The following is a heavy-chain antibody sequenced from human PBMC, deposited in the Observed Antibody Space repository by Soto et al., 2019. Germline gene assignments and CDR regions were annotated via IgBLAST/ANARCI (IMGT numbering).Heavy chain of an antibody. CDR2: IDSSGSAI. Sequence: QVQLVESGGGLVKPGGSLRLSCVASGFTFSDYYMSWNRQAPGKGLEWLSCIDSSGSAIYYADSVKGRFTISWDNAKNSLYLQMNGLRAEDTAVYYCATTAKDNSTRYHSPHIIFDYWGQGILVTVSS. CDR1: GFTFSDYY. D-gene: IGHD2-2*01. J-gene: IGHJ4*02. V-gene: IGHV3-11*01. CDR3: ATTAKDNSTRYHSPHIIFDY.